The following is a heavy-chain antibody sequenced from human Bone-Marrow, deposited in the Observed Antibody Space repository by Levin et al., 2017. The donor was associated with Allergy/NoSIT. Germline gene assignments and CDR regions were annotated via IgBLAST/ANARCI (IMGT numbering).Heavy chain of an antibody. J-gene: IGHJ4*02. CDR3: AKDDYGNNLGYFDY. CDR2: IKIGGNT. Sequence: SCAASGFTLSSHAMSWVRQAPGKGLEWVSGIKIGGNTYYADSVKGRFTISRDNSKNTLYLQMNSLRAEDTAFYYCAKDDYGNNLGYFDYWGQGILVTVSS. CDR1: GFTLSSHA. D-gene: IGHD4-11*01. V-gene: IGHV3-23*01.